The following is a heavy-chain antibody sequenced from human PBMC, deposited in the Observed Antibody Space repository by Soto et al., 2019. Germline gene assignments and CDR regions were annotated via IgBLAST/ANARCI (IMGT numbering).Heavy chain of an antibody. D-gene: IGHD3-9*01. Sequence: SETLSLTCTVSGGSISSYYWSWIRQPPGKGLEWIGYIYYSGSTNYDPSLKSRVTISVDTSKNQFSLKLSSVTAADTAVYYCARHGERGVHYILTGYHRPIDYWGQGTLVTVSS. V-gene: IGHV4-59*08. CDR1: GGSISSYY. CDR3: ARHGERGVHYILTGYHRPIDY. CDR2: IYYSGST. J-gene: IGHJ4*02.